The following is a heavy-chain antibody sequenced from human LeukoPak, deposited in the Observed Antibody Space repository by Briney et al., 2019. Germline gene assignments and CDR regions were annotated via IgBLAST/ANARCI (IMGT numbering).Heavy chain of an antibody. CDR3: AKTTLPYSSGWYVFDY. D-gene: IGHD6-19*01. V-gene: IGHV3-9*01. Sequence: GGSLRLSCAASGFTFDDYAMHWVRQAPGKGLEWVSGISWNSGSIGYADSVKGRFTISRDNAKNSLYLQMNSLRAEDTALYYCAKTTLPYSSGWYVFDYWGQGTLVTVSP. J-gene: IGHJ4*02. CDR1: GFTFDDYA. CDR2: ISWNSGSI.